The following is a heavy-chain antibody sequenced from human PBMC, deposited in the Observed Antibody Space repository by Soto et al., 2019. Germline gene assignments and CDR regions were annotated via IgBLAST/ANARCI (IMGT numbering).Heavy chain of an antibody. J-gene: IGHJ3*02. CDR1: GGSFSGYS. CDR2: INHSGST. Sequence: QVQLQQWGAGLLKTSETLSLTCSVYGGSFSGYSWSWIRQTPGKGLEWIGEINHSGSTTYNPSLESRVTISGDKSRNQFSLKLNSVTAADTAMYFCARNRAFDIWGQGTLVTVSS. V-gene: IGHV4-34*01. CDR3: ARNRAFDI.